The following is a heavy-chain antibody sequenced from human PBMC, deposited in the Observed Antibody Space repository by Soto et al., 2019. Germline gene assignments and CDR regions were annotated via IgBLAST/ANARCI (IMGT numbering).Heavy chain of an antibody. CDR3: ARRDYCSGGVCYWHFDY. Sequence: QVQLQQWGAGLLKPSETLSLTCAVYGGSLRGYLWSWIRQSPGKGLEWIGEVNHSGNTNYNPSLKSRLTISVDTSKNQFSLNLRSVTAADTAVYFCARRDYCSGGVCYWHFDYWGQGTLVTVSS. J-gene: IGHJ4*02. D-gene: IGHD2-15*01. CDR1: GGSLRGYL. V-gene: IGHV4-34*01. CDR2: VNHSGNT.